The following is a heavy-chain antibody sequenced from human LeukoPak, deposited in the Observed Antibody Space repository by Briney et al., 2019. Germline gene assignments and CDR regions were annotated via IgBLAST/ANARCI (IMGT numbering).Heavy chain of an antibody. Sequence: PGGSLRLSCAASGFTVSSNYISWVRQAPGKGLEWVSVIYSGGSTYYADSVKGRFTISRDNSKNTLYLQMNSLRAEDTAVYYCARDRRFQRVRGYSHDPGDYYGMDVWGQGTTVTVSS. D-gene: IGHD5-18*01. CDR2: IYSGGST. CDR1: GFTVSSNY. J-gene: IGHJ6*02. V-gene: IGHV3-53*01. CDR3: ARDRRFQRVRGYSHDPGDYYGMDV.